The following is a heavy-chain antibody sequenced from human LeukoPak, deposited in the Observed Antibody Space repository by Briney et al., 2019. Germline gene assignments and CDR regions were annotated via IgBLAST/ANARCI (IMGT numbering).Heavy chain of an antibody. CDR3: ARGETRELLWFGELWGNWFDP. CDR1: GYTFTGYY. CDR2: INPNSGGT. D-gene: IGHD3-10*01. V-gene: IGHV1-2*02. Sequence: GASVKVSCKASGYTFTGYYMHWVRQAPGQGLEWMGWINPNSGGTNYAQKFQGRVTMTRDTSISTAYMELSRLRSDDTAVYYCARGETRELLWFGELWGNWFDPWGQGTLVTVSS. J-gene: IGHJ5*02.